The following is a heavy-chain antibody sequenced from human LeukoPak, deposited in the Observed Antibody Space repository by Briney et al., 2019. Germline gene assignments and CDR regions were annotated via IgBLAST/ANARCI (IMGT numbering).Heavy chain of an antibody. V-gene: IGHV3-9*01. D-gene: IGHD3-10*02. CDR3: AELGITMIGGV. CDR1: GFTFDDYA. CDR2: ITWNSDSI. J-gene: IGHJ6*04. Sequence: GGSLRLSCAASGFTFDDYAMHWVRQAPGKGLEWVSGITWNSDSIGYADSVKGRFTISRDNAKNSLYLQMNSLRAEDTAVYYCAELGITMIGGVWGKGTTVTISS.